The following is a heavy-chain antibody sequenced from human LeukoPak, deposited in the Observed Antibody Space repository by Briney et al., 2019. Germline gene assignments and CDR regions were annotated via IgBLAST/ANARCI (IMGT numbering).Heavy chain of an antibody. Sequence: PGGSLRLSCTTSGFTFGDYVMTWVRQAPGKGLEWVGFIRSAAYGGTTEYAASVKGRFTISRDDSKSIAYLQMNSLKTEDTAVYYCATCRYSYGSYYFDYWGQGTLVTVSS. D-gene: IGHD5-18*01. V-gene: IGHV3-49*04. J-gene: IGHJ4*02. CDR2: IRSAAYGGTT. CDR3: ATCRYSYGSYYFDY. CDR1: GFTFGDYV.